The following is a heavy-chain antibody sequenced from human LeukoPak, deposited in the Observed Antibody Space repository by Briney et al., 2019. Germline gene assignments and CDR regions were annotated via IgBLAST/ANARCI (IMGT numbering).Heavy chain of an antibody. CDR2: IRSKAYGGTT. Sequence: GGSLRLSCTASGFTFCDYAMSWVRQAPGKGLEWVGFIRSKAYGGTTEYAASVKGRFTISRDDSKSIAYLQMNSLKTEDTAVYYCTSDSSGSIWGQGTLVTISS. CDR1: GFTFCDYA. D-gene: IGHD6-19*01. CDR3: TSDSSGSI. V-gene: IGHV3-49*04. J-gene: IGHJ4*02.